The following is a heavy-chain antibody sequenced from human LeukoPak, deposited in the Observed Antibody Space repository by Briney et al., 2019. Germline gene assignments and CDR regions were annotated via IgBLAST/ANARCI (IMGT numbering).Heavy chain of an antibody. CDR1: GYTLTELS. CDR2: INPSGGST. CDR3: ARESVGVVVVVAATHYYYGMDV. D-gene: IGHD2-15*01. V-gene: IGHV1-46*01. J-gene: IGHJ6*02. Sequence: ASVKVSCTVSGYTLTELSMHWVRQAPGKGLEWMGIINPSGGSTSYAQKFQGRVTMTRDTSTSTVYMELSSLRSEDTAVYYCARESVGVVVVVAATHYYYGMDVWGQGTTVTVSS.